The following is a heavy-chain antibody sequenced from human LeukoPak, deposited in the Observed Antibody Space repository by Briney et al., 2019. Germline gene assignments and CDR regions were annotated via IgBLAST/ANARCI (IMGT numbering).Heavy chain of an antibody. Sequence: SETLSLTCTVSGASITSSYWTWIRQPPGKGLEWIGCVFYSGSTNYNPSLKSRVTISVDTSKNQFSLKLSSVTAADTAVYYCARGPGYSSGWYDYYYYGMDVWGQGTTVTVSS. D-gene: IGHD6-19*01. J-gene: IGHJ6*02. V-gene: IGHV4-59*12. CDR3: ARGPGYSSGWYDYYYYGMDV. CDR1: GASITSSY. CDR2: VFYSGST.